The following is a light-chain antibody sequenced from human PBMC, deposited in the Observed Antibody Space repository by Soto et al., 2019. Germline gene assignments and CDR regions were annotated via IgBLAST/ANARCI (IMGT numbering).Light chain of an antibody. V-gene: IGLV2-11*01. Sequence: QSALTQPRSVSGSPGQSVTISCTGTSSDVGGYNYVSWYQQYPGKAPKLMIYDVTKRPSGVPDRFSGSKSGNTASLTISGLQAEDEADYYCCSYAGSYSYVFGTGTSSPS. CDR2: DVT. CDR1: SSDVGGYNY. J-gene: IGLJ1*01. CDR3: CSYAGSYSYV.